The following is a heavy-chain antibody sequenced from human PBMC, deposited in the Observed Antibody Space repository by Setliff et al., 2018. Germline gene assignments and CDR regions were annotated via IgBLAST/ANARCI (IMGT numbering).Heavy chain of an antibody. J-gene: IGHJ3*02. Sequence: ASVKVSCKASGYTFTSYAMHWVRQAPGQRLEWMGWINAGNGNTKYSQKLQGRVTMTTDTSTSTAYMELRSLRSDDTAVYYCARDLLVVAATPGAFDIWGQGTMVTVSS. CDR3: ARDLLVVAATPGAFDI. D-gene: IGHD2-15*01. V-gene: IGHV1-3*01. CDR1: GYTFTSYA. CDR2: INAGNGNT.